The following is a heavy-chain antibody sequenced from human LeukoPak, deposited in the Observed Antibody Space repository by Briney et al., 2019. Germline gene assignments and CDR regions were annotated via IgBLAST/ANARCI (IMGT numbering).Heavy chain of an antibody. Sequence: GGSRGLSCAAPGFTFDNYAMHWVGQAPGKGLDGVSAISWNSGSIDYADSVKGRFTISRDNAKNSLYLQMNSLRAEDTALYYCAKDKGGYNYAYDYWGQGILVTVSS. V-gene: IGHV3-9*01. J-gene: IGHJ4*02. CDR2: ISWNSGSI. CDR1: GFTFDNYA. CDR3: AKDKGGYNYAYDY. D-gene: IGHD5-18*01.